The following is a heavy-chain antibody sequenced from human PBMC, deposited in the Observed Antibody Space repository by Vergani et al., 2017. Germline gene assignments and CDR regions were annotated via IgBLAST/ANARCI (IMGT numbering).Heavy chain of an antibody. CDR1: GGSISSSSYY. V-gene: IGHV4-39*01. CDR2: IYYSGST. Sequence: QLQLQESGPGLVKPSETPSLTCTVSGGSISSSSYYWGWIRQPPGKGLEWIGSIYYSGSTYYNPSLKSRVTISVDTSKNQFSLKLSSVIDADTAVYYCARHSAPMAAAVGLWDQGTLVTVSS. D-gene: IGHD6-13*01. J-gene: IGHJ4*02. CDR3: ARHSAPMAAAVGL.